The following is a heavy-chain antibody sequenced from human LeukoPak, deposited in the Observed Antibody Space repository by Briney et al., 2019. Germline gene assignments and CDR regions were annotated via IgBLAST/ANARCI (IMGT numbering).Heavy chain of an antibody. J-gene: IGHJ4*02. CDR2: INEDGSEK. CDR3: ARDYGGRLGYFDY. D-gene: IGHD4-23*01. V-gene: IGHV3-7*01. CDR1: GFTFSTYW. Sequence: GGSLRLSRAASGFTFSTYWMSWVRQLPGKGLQWVANINEDGSEKDYVDSVKGRFTISRDNAKNSLYLQMDSLRAEDTAVYYCARDYGGRLGYFDYWGQGTLVTVSS.